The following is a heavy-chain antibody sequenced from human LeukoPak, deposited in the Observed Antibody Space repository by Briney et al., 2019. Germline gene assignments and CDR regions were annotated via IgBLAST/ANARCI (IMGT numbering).Heavy chain of an antibody. D-gene: IGHD3-10*01. V-gene: IGHV1-69*06. CDR3: ARDLRYYYGSGPDYYYYYYMDV. CDR2: IIPIFPTA. CDR1: GGTFNTYT. J-gene: IGHJ6*03. Sequence: ASVKVSCKASGGTFNTYTINWVRQAPGQGLEWMGGIIPIFPTANYAQKFQGRVTITADTSTSTAYMELRSLRSDDTAVYYCARDLRYYYGSGPDYYYYYYMDVWGKGTTVTISS.